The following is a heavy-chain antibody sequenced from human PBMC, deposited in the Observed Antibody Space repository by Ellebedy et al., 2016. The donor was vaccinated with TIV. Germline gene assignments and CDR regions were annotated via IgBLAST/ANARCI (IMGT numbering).Heavy chain of an antibody. CDR2: IIPIFGTA. J-gene: IGHJ6*02. V-gene: IGHV1-69*13. CDR3: ARGLIGSGYGMDV. D-gene: IGHD6-19*01. Sequence: ASVKVSCXASGGSFSTYAINWVRQAPGQGLEWMGGIIPIFGTANHAQKFQGRVTITADESTSTAYMELSSLRSDDTAVYYCARGLIGSGYGMDVWGQGTTVTVSS. CDR1: GGSFSTYA.